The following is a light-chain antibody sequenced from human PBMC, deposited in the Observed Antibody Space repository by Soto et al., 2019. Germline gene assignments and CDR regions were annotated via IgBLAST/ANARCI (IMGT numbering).Light chain of an antibody. CDR1: SSDIGDYGY. CDR3: NSYTNRNSVI. V-gene: IGLV2-14*01. J-gene: IGLJ2*01. CDR2: EVT. Sequence: QSVLTQPASVSGSPGQSITISCTGTSSDIGDYGYVSWYQQHPGKAPKLIIYEVTNRPSGVSTRFSGSKSGNTASLTISGLQAEDEADYYCNSYTNRNSVIFGGGTKLTVL.